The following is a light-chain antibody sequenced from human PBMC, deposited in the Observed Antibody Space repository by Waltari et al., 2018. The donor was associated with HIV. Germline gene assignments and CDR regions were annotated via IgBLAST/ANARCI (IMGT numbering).Light chain of an antibody. CDR3: SSYVSTSSLGL. V-gene: IGLV2-14*01. CDR2: EVP. Sequence: QAALTQPAPVSGSPGQSLTISYPGTSSYVGRYHYVPWYQPRPGKGPTLIIYEVPNPPSGVSDRFSGSKSGNTASLTISGLQTEDEADYYCSSYVSTSSLGLFGGGTKLTVL. J-gene: IGLJ2*01. CDR1: SSYVGRYHY.